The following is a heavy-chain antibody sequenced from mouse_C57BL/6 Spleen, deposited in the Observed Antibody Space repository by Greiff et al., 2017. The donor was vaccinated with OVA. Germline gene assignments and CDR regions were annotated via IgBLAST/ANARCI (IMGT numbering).Heavy chain of an antibody. J-gene: IGHJ1*03. Sequence: QVHVKQPGAELVKPGASVKLSCKASGYTFTSYWMQWVKQRPGQGLEWIGEIDPSDSYTNYNQKFKGKATLTVDTSSSTAYMQLSSLTSEDSAVYYCARGGLWDGYYLDVWGTGTTVTVSS. D-gene: IGHD2-3*01. V-gene: IGHV1-50*01. CDR3: ARGGLWDGYYLDV. CDR2: IDPSDSYT. CDR1: GYTFTSYW.